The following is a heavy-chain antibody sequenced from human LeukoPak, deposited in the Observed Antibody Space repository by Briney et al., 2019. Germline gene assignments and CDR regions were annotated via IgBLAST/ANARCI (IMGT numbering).Heavy chain of an antibody. CDR2: IWYDGSNK. Sequence: GGSLRLSCAASGFTFSSYGMHWVRQAPGKGLEWVAVIWYDGSNKYYADSVKGRFTISRDNSKNTLYLQMNSLRAEDTAVYYCARQEAAGPKFDCWGQGTLVTVSS. CDR3: ARQEAAGPKFDC. D-gene: IGHD6-13*01. J-gene: IGHJ4*02. CDR1: GFTFSSYG. V-gene: IGHV3-33*01.